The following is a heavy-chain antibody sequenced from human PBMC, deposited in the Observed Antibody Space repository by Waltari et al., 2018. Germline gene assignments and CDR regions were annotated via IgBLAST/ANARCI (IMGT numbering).Heavy chain of an antibody. D-gene: IGHD2-21*01. V-gene: IGHV1-2*02. CDR2: INPNSGDT. Sequence: QVQLVQSRAEVKKPGATVKVACKASGYVCRANYKFWVRQAPGQGLQCMGWINPNSGDTDYAQKFQGRVIMTRDTSITTAYIELSNLTSDDTAIYYCARGAPLIGGEQYLDNWGQGTLVTVSS. J-gene: IGHJ4*02. CDR1: GYVCRANY. CDR3: ARGAPLIGGEQYLDN.